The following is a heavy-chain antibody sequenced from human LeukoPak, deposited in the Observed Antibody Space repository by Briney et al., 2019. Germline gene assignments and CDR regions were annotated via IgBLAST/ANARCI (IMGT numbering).Heavy chain of an antibody. V-gene: IGHV3-23*01. CDR1: GFTFSSSS. CDR2: ISDSGTRT. J-gene: IGHJ4*02. CDR3: ANRGVGGPATIDC. D-gene: IGHD1-26*01. Sequence: PGGSLRLSCAASGFTFSSSSMGWFRQAPGKGLEWVSAISDSGTRTYYADPVKGRFTISRDNSKNTLFLQVNSLRADDTAVYFCANRGVGGPATIDCWGQGTLVTVSS.